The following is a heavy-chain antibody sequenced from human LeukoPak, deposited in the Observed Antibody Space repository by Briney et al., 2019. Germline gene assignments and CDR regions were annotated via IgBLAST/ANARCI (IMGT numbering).Heavy chain of an antibody. CDR3: AREGYYDSSGYFDY. V-gene: IGHV4-59*12. J-gene: IGHJ4*02. D-gene: IGHD3-22*01. Sequence: SETLSLTCTVSGGSISSYYWSWIRQPPGKGLEWIGYIYYSGSTNYNPSLKSRVTISVDTSKNQFSLKLSSVTAADTAVYYCAREGYYDSSGYFDYWGQGTLVTVSS. CDR1: GGSISSYY. CDR2: IYYSGST.